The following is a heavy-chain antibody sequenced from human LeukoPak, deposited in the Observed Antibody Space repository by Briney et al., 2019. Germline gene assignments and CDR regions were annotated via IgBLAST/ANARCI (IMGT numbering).Heavy chain of an antibody. J-gene: IGHJ4*02. V-gene: IGHV4-30-2*01. CDR3: ARVFSGSYFGLDY. CDR2: IYHSGST. Sequence: PSETLSLTCTVSGGSISSGGYYWSWIRQPPGKGLEWIGYIYHSGSTYYNPSLKSRVTISVDTSKNQFSLRLSSVTAADTAVYYCARVFSGSYFGLDYWGQGTLVTVSS. CDR1: GGSISSGGYY. D-gene: IGHD1-26*01.